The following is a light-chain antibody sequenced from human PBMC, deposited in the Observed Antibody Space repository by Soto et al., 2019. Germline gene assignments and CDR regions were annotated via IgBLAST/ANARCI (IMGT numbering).Light chain of an antibody. V-gene: IGLV2-8*01. CDR2: EVI. CDR3: SSYAGSNNVV. J-gene: IGLJ3*02. Sequence: QSALTQPPSASGSPGQSVTISCTGTSSDVGGYNYVSWYQQHPGKAPKLMIYEVIKRPSGVPDRFSGSKSGNTASLAVSGLQAEDEVDYYCSSYAGSNNVVFGGGTKLTVL. CDR1: SSDVGGYNY.